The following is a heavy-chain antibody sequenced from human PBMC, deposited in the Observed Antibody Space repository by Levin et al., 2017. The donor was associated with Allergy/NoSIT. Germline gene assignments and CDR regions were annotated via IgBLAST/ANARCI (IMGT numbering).Heavy chain of an antibody. CDR3: ARGLARGYSGAFDP. D-gene: IGHD5-12*01. J-gene: IGHJ5*02. CDR2: IYHSGST. CDR1: GGSISSGGYS. Sequence: RASETLSLTCAVSGGSISSGGYSWSWIRQPPGKGLEWIGYIYHSGSTYYNPSLKSRVTISVDRSKNQFSLKLSSVTAADTAVYYCARGLARGYSGAFDPWGQGTLVTVSS. V-gene: IGHV4-30-2*01.